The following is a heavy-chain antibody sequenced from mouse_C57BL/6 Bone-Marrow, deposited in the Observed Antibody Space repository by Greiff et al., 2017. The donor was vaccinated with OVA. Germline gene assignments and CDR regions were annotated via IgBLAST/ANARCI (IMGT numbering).Heavy chain of an antibody. V-gene: IGHV2-5*01. Sequence: QVQLQQSGPGLVQPSQSLSITCTVSGFSLTSYGVHWVRQSPGKGLEWLGVIWRGGSTDYNAAFMSRLSITKDNSKSQVFFKMNSLQADDTAIYYCAKNRRVLGRGPYYLDYWGKGTTLTVSS. CDR1: GFSLTSYG. CDR3: AKNRRVLGRGPYYLDY. J-gene: IGHJ2*01. D-gene: IGHD4-1*01. CDR2: IWRGGST.